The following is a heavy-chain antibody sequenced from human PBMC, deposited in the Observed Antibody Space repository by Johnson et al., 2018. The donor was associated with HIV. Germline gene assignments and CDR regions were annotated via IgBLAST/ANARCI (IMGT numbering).Heavy chain of an antibody. Sequence: VQLVESGGGLIQPGGSLRLSCAASGFTVSSNYMSWVRQAPGKGLEWVSVIYSGGSTYYADSVKGRFTISRDNSKNTLYLQMNSLRVGDTAVYYCARVGYCSGGSCFSGAFDIWGQGTMVTVSS. D-gene: IGHD2-15*01. CDR1: GFTVSSNY. CDR3: ARVGYCSGGSCFSGAFDI. J-gene: IGHJ3*02. V-gene: IGHV3-53*01. CDR2: IYSGGST.